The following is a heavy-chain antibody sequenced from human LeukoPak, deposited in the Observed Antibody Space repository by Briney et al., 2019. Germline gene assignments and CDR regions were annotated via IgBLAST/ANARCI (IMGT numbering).Heavy chain of an antibody. Sequence: ASVKVSCKASGGTFSSYAISWVRQAPGQGLEWIGGIIPIFGTANYAQKFQGRVTITADESTSTAYMELSSLRSEDTAVYYCARDPSRIVATSGHYGMDVWGQGTTVTVSS. CDR3: ARDPSRIVATSGHYGMDV. CDR2: IIPIFGTA. J-gene: IGHJ6*02. V-gene: IGHV1-69*13. D-gene: IGHD5-12*01. CDR1: GGTFSSYA.